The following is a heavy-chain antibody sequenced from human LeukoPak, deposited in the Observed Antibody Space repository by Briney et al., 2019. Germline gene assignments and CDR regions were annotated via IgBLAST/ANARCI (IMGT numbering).Heavy chain of an antibody. CDR2: IYPGDSDT. J-gene: IGHJ3*02. CDR1: GYSFTSYW. Sequence: GESLQISCQGSGYSFTSYWIGWVRQMPGKGLEWMGIIYPGDSDTRYSPSFQGQVTLSADKSISTAYLQWSSLKASDTAMYYCASRPRNAMAHAFDIWGQGTMVTVSS. CDR3: ASRPRNAMAHAFDI. V-gene: IGHV5-51*01. D-gene: IGHD5-18*01.